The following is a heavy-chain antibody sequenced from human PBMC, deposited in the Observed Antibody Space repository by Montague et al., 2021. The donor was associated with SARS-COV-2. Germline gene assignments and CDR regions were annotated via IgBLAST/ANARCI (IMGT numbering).Heavy chain of an antibody. Sequence: SLRLSCATSGFTFSSYSMNWVRQAPGKGLEWVAVISYDGTYKYYADSVKGRFTISRDNSKNTLYLQLNSLRAEDTAVYFCARDHQFYDVLTAYFPSNYYHNYYGMDVWGQGTTVTVSS. CDR1: GFTFSSYS. V-gene: IGHV3-30*03. J-gene: IGHJ6*02. CDR3: ARDHQFYDVLTAYFPSNYYHNYYGMDV. CDR2: ISYDGTYK. D-gene: IGHD3-9*01.